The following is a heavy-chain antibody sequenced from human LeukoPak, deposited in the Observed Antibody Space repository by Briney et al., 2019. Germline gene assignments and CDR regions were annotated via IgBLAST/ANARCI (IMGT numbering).Heavy chain of an antibody. D-gene: IGHD3-10*01. CDR2: IYSGGST. CDR1: GLTISRNY. J-gene: IGHJ4*02. Sequence: PGGSLRLSCAASGLTISRNYMNWVRHAPRKGLEWVSVIYSGGSTYYEDSVKGRFTISRDNSKNTLYLQMNSLRAEDTAVYYCARVMGLVRGVFDYWGQGSLVTVSS. CDR3: ARVMGLVRGVFDY. V-gene: IGHV3-53*01.